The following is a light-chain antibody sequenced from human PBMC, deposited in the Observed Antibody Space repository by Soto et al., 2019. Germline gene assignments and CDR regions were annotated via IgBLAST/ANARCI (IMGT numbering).Light chain of an antibody. J-gene: IGKJ4*01. CDR1: QSVSSSY. V-gene: IGKV3-20*01. Sequence: EIVLTQSPGTLSLSPGERATLSCRASQSVSSSYLAWCQQKPGQAPRLLIYGASSRATGIQDKFSGSGSGTDFTLTISRLEPEDFAVYYCQQYGSSPLTFGGGTKVEIK. CDR2: GAS. CDR3: QQYGSSPLT.